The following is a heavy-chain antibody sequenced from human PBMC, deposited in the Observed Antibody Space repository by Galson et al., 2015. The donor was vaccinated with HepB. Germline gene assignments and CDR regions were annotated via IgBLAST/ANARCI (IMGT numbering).Heavy chain of an antibody. D-gene: IGHD3-10*01. CDR3: ARHRKRLRFGELGRIDY. CDR1: GGSISSSSYY. CDR2: IYYSGST. Sequence: SETLSLTCTVSGGSISSSSYYWGWIRQPPGKGLEWIGSIYYSGSTYYNPSLKSRVTISVDTSKNQFSLKLSSVTAADTAVYYCARHRKRLRFGELGRIDYWGQGTLVTVSS. V-gene: IGHV4-39*01. J-gene: IGHJ4*02.